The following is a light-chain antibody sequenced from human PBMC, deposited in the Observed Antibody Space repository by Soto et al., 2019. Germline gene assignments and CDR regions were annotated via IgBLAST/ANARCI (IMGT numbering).Light chain of an antibody. J-gene: IGKJ1*01. CDR3: HQTFANPWT. Sequence: DIQMSQSPSTLYASLGDRVTVTCRASQSINTWLAWYQQKPGKAPKLLIHAASTLQSGAPSTFSGSGYGTDFALTISSLQPEDIATYYCHQTFANPWTFAHGTKVEIK. V-gene: IGKV1-39*01. CDR2: AAS. CDR1: QSINTW.